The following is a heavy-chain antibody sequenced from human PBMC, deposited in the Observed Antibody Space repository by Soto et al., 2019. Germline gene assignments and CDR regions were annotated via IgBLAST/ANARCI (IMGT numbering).Heavy chain of an antibody. CDR1: GDSISSSSNW. CDR3: ATLGMSPTVPDY. V-gene: IGHV4-4*02. J-gene: IGHJ4*02. Sequence: QVQLQESGPGLVKPSGTLSLTCAVSGDSISSSSNWWNWVRQPPGKGLEWIGEIYHSGGTNYNPSLKRRXXIXVXXAKNQFSLKLNSVTAADTAVYYCATLGMSPTVPDYWGQGTLVTVSS. CDR2: IYHSGGT. D-gene: IGHD4-17*01.